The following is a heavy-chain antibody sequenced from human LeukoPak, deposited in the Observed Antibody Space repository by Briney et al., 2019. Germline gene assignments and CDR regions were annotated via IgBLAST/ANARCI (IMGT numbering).Heavy chain of an antibody. CDR3: ARHSKRDYDILTGYYFSAGFDY. J-gene: IGHJ4*02. Sequence: SETLSLTCTVSGGSISSSSYYWGWIRQPPGKGLEWIGSIYYSGSTYYNPSLKSRVTISVDTSKNQFSLKLSSVTAADTAVYYCARHSKRDYDILTGYYFSAGFDYWGQGTLVTVSS. D-gene: IGHD3-9*01. CDR1: GGSISSSSYY. V-gene: IGHV4-39*01. CDR2: IYYSGST.